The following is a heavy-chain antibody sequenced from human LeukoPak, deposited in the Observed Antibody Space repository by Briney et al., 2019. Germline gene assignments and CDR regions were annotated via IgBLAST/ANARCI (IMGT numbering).Heavy chain of an antibody. CDR2: IYYSGST. Sequence: SETLSLTCTVSGGSISSYYWSWIRQPPGKGLEWIGYIYYSGSTYYNPSLKSRVTISVDTSKNQFSLKLSSVTAADTAVYYCAREGEDIVVVPADMSGWFDPWGQGTLVTVSS. CDR1: GGSISSYY. CDR3: AREGEDIVVVPADMSGWFDP. V-gene: IGHV4-59*12. J-gene: IGHJ5*02. D-gene: IGHD2-2*01.